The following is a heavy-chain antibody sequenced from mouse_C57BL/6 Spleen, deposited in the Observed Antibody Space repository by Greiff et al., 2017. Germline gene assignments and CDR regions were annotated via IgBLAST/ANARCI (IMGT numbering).Heavy chain of an antibody. D-gene: IGHD1-1*01. CDR2: ISSGGDYI. Sequence: DVKLVESGEGLVKPGGSLKLSCAASGFTFSSYAMSWVRQTPEKRLEWVAYISSGGDYIYYADTVKGRFTISRDNARNTLYLQMSSLKSEDTAMYYCTRASYYYGSSYYYYAMDYWGQGTSVTVSS. J-gene: IGHJ4*01. V-gene: IGHV5-9-1*02. CDR3: TRASYYYGSSYYYYAMDY. CDR1: GFTFSSYA.